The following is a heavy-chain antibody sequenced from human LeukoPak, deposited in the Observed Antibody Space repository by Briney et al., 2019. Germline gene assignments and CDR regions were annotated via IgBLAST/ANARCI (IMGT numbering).Heavy chain of an antibody. J-gene: IGHJ4*02. V-gene: IGHV3-30*18. CDR1: GFTFSSYG. CDR2: ISYDGSNK. D-gene: IGHD3-22*01. Sequence: PGRFLRLSCAASGFTFSSYGMHWVRQAPGKGLEWVAVISYDGSNKYYADSVKGRFTISRDNSKNTLYLQMNSLRAEDTAVYYCAKHHIRYYYDSSGYYPPYFDYWGQGTLVTVSS. CDR3: AKHHIRYYYDSSGYYPPYFDY.